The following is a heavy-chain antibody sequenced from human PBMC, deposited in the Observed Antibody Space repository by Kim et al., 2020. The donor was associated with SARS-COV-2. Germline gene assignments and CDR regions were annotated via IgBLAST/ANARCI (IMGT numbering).Heavy chain of an antibody. CDR1: GFTFSVYG. Sequence: RGSLRLSCVASGFTFSVYGMTWVRQAPGKGLEWVAISSGGIGDTYYADSVKGRFTVSRDNSKNMLYLEMNSLRAEDTAVYFCANVLSWGQGTLVSVS. CDR3: ANVLS. D-gene: IGHD2-8*02. J-gene: IGHJ4*02. V-gene: IGHV3-23*01. CDR2: SSGGIGDT.